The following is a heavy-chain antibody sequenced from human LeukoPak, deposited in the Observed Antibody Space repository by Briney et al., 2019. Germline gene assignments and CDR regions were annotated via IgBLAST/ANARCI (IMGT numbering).Heavy chain of an antibody. CDR1: GGSISSSSYY. J-gene: IGHJ6*03. V-gene: IGHV4-39*07. D-gene: IGHD3-22*01. CDR3: ARVLIEYYYYYYMDV. Sequence: PSETLSLTCTVSGGSISSSSYYWGWIRQPPGKGLEWIGSIYYSGSTYYNPSLKSRVTISVDTSKNQFSLKLSSVTAADTAVYYCARVLIEYYYYYYMDVWGKGTTVTVSS. CDR2: IYYSGST.